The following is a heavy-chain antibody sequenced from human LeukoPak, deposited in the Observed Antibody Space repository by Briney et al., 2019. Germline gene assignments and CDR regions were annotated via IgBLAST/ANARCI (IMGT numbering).Heavy chain of an antibody. D-gene: IGHD3-22*01. CDR3: ARVGHYYDSSGYYRPNH. J-gene: IGHJ5*02. CDR1: GFTFSSYW. CDR2: INSDGSST. Sequence: PGGSLRLSCAASGFTFSSYWMHWVRQAPGKGLVWVSRINSDGSSTSYADSVKGRFTISRDNAKNTLYLQMNSLRAEDTAVYYCARVGHYYDSSGYYRPNHWGQGTLVTVSS. V-gene: IGHV3-74*01.